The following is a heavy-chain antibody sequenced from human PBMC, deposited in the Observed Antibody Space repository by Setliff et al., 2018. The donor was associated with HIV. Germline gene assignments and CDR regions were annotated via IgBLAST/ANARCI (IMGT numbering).Heavy chain of an antibody. V-gene: IGHV3-15*01. J-gene: IGHJ5*02. CDR3: TRLASSGWYHWFDP. CDR1: GFTFSNAW. Sequence: PGGSLRLSCAASGFTFSNAWMSWVRQAPGKGLEWVGRIKSKTDGGTTDYAAPVKGRFTISRDDSKNTLYLQMNSLKTEDTAVYYCTRLASSGWYHWFDPWGQGTLVTVSS. CDR2: IKSKTDGGTT. D-gene: IGHD6-19*01.